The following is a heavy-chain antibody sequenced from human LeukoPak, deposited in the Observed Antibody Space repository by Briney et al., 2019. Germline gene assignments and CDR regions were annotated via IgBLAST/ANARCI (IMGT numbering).Heavy chain of an antibody. CDR2: ISYDGSNK. J-gene: IGHJ4*02. CDR1: GFTFSSYG. Sequence: GGSLRLSCAASGFTFSSYGMHWVRQAPGKGLEWVAVISYDGSNKYYADSVKGRFTISSDNSKNTLYLQMNSLRAEDTAVYYCARHDSPFPGSPLDYWGQGTLVTVSS. D-gene: IGHD2-21*02. CDR3: ARHDSPFPGSPLDY. V-gene: IGHV3-30*03.